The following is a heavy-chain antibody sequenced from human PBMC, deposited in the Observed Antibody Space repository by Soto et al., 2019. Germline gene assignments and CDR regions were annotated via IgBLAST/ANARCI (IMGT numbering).Heavy chain of an antibody. D-gene: IGHD3-16*01. CDR3: AKDIGSLTGSHYYGMDV. J-gene: IGHJ6*02. Sequence: GGSLRLSCAASGFTFDDYAMHWVRQAPGKCLEWVSGMSWNSGSIGYADSVKGRFTISRDNAKNSLYLQMNSLRAEDTALYYCAKDIGSLTGSHYYGMDVWGQGXTVTVYS. CDR1: GFTFDDYA. V-gene: IGHV3-9*01. CDR2: MSWNSGSI.